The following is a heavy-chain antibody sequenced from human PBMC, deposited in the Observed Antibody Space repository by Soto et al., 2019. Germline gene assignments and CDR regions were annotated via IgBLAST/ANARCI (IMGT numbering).Heavy chain of an antibody. CDR3: AKDISGRGSYYYYYGMDV. V-gene: IGHV3-9*01. CDR2: ISWNSGSI. Sequence: EVQLVESGGGLVQPGRSLRLSCAASGFTFDDYAMHWVRQAPGKGLEWVSGISWNSGSIVYADCVKARFTMSRDNAKNFLYLQMNSLRAEDTALYFCAKDISGRGSYYYYYGMDVWGQGTTVTVSS. J-gene: IGHJ6*02. D-gene: IGHD3-16*01. CDR1: GFTFDDYA.